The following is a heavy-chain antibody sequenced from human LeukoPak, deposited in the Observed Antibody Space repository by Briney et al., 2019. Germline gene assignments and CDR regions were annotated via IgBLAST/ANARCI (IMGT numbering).Heavy chain of an antibody. CDR2: ISGSGGST. Sequence: GGSLRLSCAASGSTFSSYAMSWVRQAPGKGLEGVSAISGSGGSTYYADSVKGRFTISRDNSKNTLYLQMNSLRAEDTAVYYCAKATALYCRGGSGNPPGDYWGQGTLVTVSS. J-gene: IGHJ4*02. CDR3: AKATALYCRGGSGNPPGDY. CDR1: GSTFSSYA. V-gene: IGHV3-23*01. D-gene: IGHD2-15*01.